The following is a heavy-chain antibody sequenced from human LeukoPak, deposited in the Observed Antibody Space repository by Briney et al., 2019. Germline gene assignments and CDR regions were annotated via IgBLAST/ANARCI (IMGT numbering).Heavy chain of an antibody. J-gene: IGHJ4*02. D-gene: IGHD6-6*01. CDR2: IYHTGSA. Sequence: PSETLSLTCTVSGDSINSGYYWGWIRQPPGKGLEWIGSIYHTGSAYYNPSLKSRVTISVDRSKNQFSLKLSSVTAADTAVYYCARVVSIAARPFDYWGQGTLVTVSS. CDR1: GDSINSGYY. CDR3: ARVVSIAARPFDY. V-gene: IGHV4-38-2*02.